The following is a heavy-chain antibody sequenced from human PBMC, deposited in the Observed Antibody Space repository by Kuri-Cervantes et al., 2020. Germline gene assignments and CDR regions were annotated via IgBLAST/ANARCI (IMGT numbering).Heavy chain of an antibody. V-gene: IGHV3-23*01. CDR1: GFTFSSYA. CDR2: ISGSGGST. D-gene: IGHD5-12*01. Sequence: GGSLRLSCAASGFTFSSYAMSWVRQAPGKGLEWVSAISGSGGSTYYADSAKGRFTISRDNSKNTLYLQMNSLRAEDTAVYYCAIGPRYSGYARRPGEGGYFDYWGQGTLVTVSS. CDR3: AIGPRYSGYARRPGEGGYFDY. J-gene: IGHJ4*02.